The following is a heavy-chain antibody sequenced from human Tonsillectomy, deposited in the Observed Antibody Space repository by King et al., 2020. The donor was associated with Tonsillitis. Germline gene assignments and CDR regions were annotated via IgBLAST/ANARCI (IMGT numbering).Heavy chain of an antibody. CDR1: GGSITSSGYY. CDR2: MYYDESA. V-gene: IGHV4-39*01. J-gene: IGHJ4*02. D-gene: IGHD5-18*01. Sequence: QLQESGPGLVKPSQTLSLTCTVSGGSITSSGYYWAWIRQSPGKGLEWIGTMYYDESAYYNPSLRSRVTISVDTSKNQFSLRLSSVTAADTAVYFCARHVGWDTISEFFDFWGQGTLVTVSS. CDR3: ARHVGWDTISEFFDF.